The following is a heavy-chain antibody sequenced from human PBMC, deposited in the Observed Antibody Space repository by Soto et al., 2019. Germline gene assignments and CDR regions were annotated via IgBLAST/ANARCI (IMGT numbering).Heavy chain of an antibody. Sequence: GGSLRLSCAASGFTFSSYAMSWVRQAPGKGLEWVSAISGSGGSTYYADSVKGRFTISRDNSKNTLYLQMNSLRAEDTAGYYCAKVLAARPLGYAFDIWGQGTMVTVSS. V-gene: IGHV3-23*01. D-gene: IGHD6-6*01. J-gene: IGHJ3*02. CDR2: ISGSGGST. CDR3: AKVLAARPLGYAFDI. CDR1: GFTFSSYA.